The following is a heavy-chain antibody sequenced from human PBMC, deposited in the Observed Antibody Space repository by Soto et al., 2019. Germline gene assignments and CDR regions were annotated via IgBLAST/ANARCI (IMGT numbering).Heavy chain of an antibody. Sequence: SETLSLTCTVSGGSISSYYWSWIRQPPGKGLEWIGYIYYSGSTNYNPSLKTRVTISVDTSKNQFSLKLSSVTAADTAVYYCARVWGSGSYYYYYGMDVWGQGTTVTVSS. J-gene: IGHJ6*02. CDR2: IYYSGST. CDR3: ARVWGSGSYYYYYGMDV. CDR1: GGSISSYY. D-gene: IGHD3-10*01. V-gene: IGHV4-59*01.